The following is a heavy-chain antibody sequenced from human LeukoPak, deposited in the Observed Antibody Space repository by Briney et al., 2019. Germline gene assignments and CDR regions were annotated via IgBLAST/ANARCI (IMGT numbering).Heavy chain of an antibody. J-gene: IGHJ4*02. D-gene: IGHD2-2*01. CDR2: IRYDGSNK. CDR1: GFTFSSYG. CDR3: AKDVEEYQLLWPFDY. Sequence: PGGSLRLSCAASGFTFSSYGMHWVRQAPGKGLEWVAFIRYDGSNKYYADSVKGRFTISRDNSKNTLYLQMNSLRAEDTAVYYCAKDVEEYQLLWPFDYWGQGTLVTVSS. V-gene: IGHV3-30*02.